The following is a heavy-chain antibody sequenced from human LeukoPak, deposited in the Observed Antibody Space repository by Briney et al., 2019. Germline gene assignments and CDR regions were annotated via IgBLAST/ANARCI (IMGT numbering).Heavy chain of an antibody. D-gene: IGHD4-17*01. V-gene: IGHV4-39*07. J-gene: IGHJ4*02. CDR3: ARLTTPGFDY. Sequence: PSETLSLTCTVSGDSISSRSYYWGWIRQPPGKGLEWIGSIYYSGITYYNPSLKSRVTISVDMSKNQFSLKLSSVTAADTAVYYCARLTTPGFDYWGQGTLVTVSS. CDR2: IYYSGIT. CDR1: GDSISSRSYY.